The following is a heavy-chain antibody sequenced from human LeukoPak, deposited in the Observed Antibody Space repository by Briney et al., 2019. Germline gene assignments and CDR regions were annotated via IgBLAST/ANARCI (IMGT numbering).Heavy chain of an antibody. CDR2: IYYSGST. V-gene: IGHV4-30-4*01. CDR1: GGSVNSGDFY. J-gene: IGHJ4*02. CDR3: ARFAGIAAAGDFDY. Sequence: SETLSLTCTASGGSVNSGDFYWYWIRQPPGKGLEWIGYIYYSGSTYYNPSLKSRVTISVDTSKNQFSLKLSSVTAADTAVYYCARFAGIAAAGDFDYWGQGTLVTVSS. D-gene: IGHD6-13*01.